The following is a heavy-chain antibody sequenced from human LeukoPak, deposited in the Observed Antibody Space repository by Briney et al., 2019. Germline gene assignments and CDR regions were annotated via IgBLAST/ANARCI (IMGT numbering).Heavy chain of an antibody. D-gene: IGHD3-3*01. CDR2: IWYDGSNK. CDR3: ARDPSYCDFWSGPIDY. CDR1: GFTFSSYG. Sequence: GGSLRLSCAASGFTFSSYGMHWVRQAPGKGLEWVAVIWYDGSNKYYADSVKGRFTISRDNSKNTLYLQMNSLRAEDTAVYYCARDPSYCDFWSGPIDYWGQGTLVTVSS. J-gene: IGHJ4*02. V-gene: IGHV3-33*01.